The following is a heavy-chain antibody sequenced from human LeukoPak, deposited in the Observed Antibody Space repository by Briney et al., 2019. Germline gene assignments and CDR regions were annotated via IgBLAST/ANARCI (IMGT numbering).Heavy chain of an antibody. Sequence: PSETLSLTCAVYGGSFSGYYWSWIRQPPGKGLEWIGEINHSGSTNYNPSLRSRVTISVDTSKNQFSLKLSSVTAADTAVYYCARGVIRTSWFDPWGQGTLVTVSS. CDR2: INHSGST. CDR1: GGSFSGYY. CDR3: ARGVIRTSWFDP. D-gene: IGHD3-10*01. V-gene: IGHV4-34*01. J-gene: IGHJ5*02.